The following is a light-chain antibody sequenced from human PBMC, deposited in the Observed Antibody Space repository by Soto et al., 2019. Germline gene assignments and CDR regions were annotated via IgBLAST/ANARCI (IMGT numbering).Light chain of an antibody. CDR2: DAS. Sequence: DIQMTQSPSTLSASVGDRVTITCRASQSISSWLAWYQQKPGKAPKLLIYDASSLESGVPSRFSGSRSGTEFTLTISSLQPDDFATYYCQQYNSYSPSWTFGQGTKVEIK. CDR3: QQYNSYSPSWT. V-gene: IGKV1-5*01. CDR1: QSISSW. J-gene: IGKJ1*01.